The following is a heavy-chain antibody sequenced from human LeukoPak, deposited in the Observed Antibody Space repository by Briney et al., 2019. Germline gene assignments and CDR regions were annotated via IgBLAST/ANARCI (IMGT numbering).Heavy chain of an antibody. CDR1: GFSFSNYA. CDR3: AKMAYYYGSGSIEYYYYMDV. Sequence: GGSLTLSCAASGFSFSNYAMSWVRQAPGKGLEWVATISGSGNTRFYADSVKGRFIISRDNSKNTLYVQMRSLRADDTAVYYCAKMAYYYGSGSIEYYYYMDVWGKGTTLTVSS. CDR2: ISGSGNTR. J-gene: IGHJ6*03. D-gene: IGHD3-10*01. V-gene: IGHV3-23*01.